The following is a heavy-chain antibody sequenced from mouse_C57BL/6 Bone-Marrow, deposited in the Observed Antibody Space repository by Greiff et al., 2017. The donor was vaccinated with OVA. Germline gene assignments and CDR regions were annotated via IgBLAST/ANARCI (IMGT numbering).Heavy chain of an antibody. J-gene: IGHJ1*03. D-gene: IGHD1-1*01. CDR1: GYSITSGYY. V-gene: IGHV3-6*01. CDR2: ISYDGSN. CDR3: ARDGGSSYWYFDV. Sequence: EVQLVESGPGLVKPSQSLSLTCSVTGYSITSGYYWNWIRQFPGNKLEWMGYISYDGSNNYNPSLKNRISITRDTSKNQFFLKLNSVTTEDTATYYCARDGGSSYWYFDVWGTGTTVTVSS.